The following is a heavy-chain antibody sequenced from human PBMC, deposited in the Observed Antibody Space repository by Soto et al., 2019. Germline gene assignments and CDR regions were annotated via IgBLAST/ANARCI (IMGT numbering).Heavy chain of an antibody. CDR2: ISGSGGST. D-gene: IGHD6-19*01. J-gene: IGHJ4*02. V-gene: IGHV3-23*01. CDR1: GFTFSSYA. CDR3: AKVRRDSSGWRIYYFDY. Sequence: GGSLRLSCAASGFTFSSYAMSWVRQAPGKGLEWVSAISGSGGSTYYADSVKGRFTISRDNSKNTLYLQMNSLRAEDTAVYYCAKVRRDSSGWRIYYFDYWGQGTLVTVSS.